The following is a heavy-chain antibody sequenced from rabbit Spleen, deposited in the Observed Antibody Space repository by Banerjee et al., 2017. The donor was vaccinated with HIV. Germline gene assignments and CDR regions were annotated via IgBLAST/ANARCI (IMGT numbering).Heavy chain of an antibody. CDR3: ARDFDF. CDR1: GFSFTGYW. CDR2: IFGGSTGTI. V-gene: IGHV1S40*01. J-gene: IGHJ4*01. Sequence: QSLEESGGDLVKPGTSLTLTCTASGFSFTGYWVCWVRQAPGKGLEWIGTIFGGSTGTIDYASWAKGRFTISKTSSTTVTLQMTSLTAADTATYFCARDFDFWGQGTLVTVS.